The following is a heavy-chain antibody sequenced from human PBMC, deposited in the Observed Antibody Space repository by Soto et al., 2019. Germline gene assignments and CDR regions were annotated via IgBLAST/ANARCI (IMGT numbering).Heavy chain of an antibody. CDR1: GFTFSTYA. D-gene: IGHD3-16*01. CDR2: LSGSGNKT. J-gene: IGHJ4*02. V-gene: IGHV3-23*01. CDR3: AKGLRLHSDF. Sequence: GGSLRLSCAASGFTFSTYAMSWVRQAPGKGLEWVSSLSGSGNKTYYADSAKGRFTISRDNSKDTLYLQMNSLGADDTAVYYCAKGLRLHSDFWGQGILVTVSS.